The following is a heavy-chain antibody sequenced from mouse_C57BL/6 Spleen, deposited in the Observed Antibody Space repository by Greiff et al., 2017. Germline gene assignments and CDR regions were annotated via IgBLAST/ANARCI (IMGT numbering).Heavy chain of an antibody. CDR1: GFTFSDYG. D-gene: IGHD2-3*01. V-gene: IGHV5-17*01. Sequence: EVQRVESGGGLVKPGGSLKLSCAASGFTFSDYGMHWVRQAPEKGLEWVAYISSGSSTIYYADTVKGRFTISRDNAKNTLFLQMTRRRSEDTAMYYCARGGGYYDGFAYWGQGTLVTVSA. CDR2: ISSGSSTI. J-gene: IGHJ3*01. CDR3: ARGGGYYDGFAY.